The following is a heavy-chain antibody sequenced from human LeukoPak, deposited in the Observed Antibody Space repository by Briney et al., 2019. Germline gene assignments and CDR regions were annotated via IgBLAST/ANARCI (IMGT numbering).Heavy chain of an antibody. CDR2: ISSSSSYI. Sequence: PGGSLRLSCAASGFTFSSYSMNWVRQAPGKGLEWVSSISSSSSYIYYADSVKGRFTISRDNAKNSLYLQMNSLRAEDTAVYYCARIVVPAAYYYYYYMDVWGKGTTVTVSS. CDR1: GFTFSSYS. D-gene: IGHD2-2*01. V-gene: IGHV3-21*01. CDR3: ARIVVPAAYYYYYYMDV. J-gene: IGHJ6*03.